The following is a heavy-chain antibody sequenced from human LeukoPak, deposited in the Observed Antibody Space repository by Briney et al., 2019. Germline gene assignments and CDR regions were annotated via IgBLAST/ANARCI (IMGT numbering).Heavy chain of an antibody. Sequence: GGSLRLSCAASGFTFSSYAMHWVRQAPGKGLEWVAVISYDGSNKYYADSVKGRFTISRDNSKNTLYLQMNSLRAEDTAVYYCARDPRDDYDILTGYKNYYYYMDVWGKGTTVTVSS. CDR2: ISYDGSNK. CDR1: GFTFSSYA. CDR3: ARDPRDDYDILTGYKNYYYYMDV. V-gene: IGHV3-30-3*01. D-gene: IGHD3-9*01. J-gene: IGHJ6*03.